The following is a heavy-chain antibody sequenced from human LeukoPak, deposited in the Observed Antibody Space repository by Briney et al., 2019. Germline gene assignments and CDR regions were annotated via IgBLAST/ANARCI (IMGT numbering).Heavy chain of an antibody. V-gene: IGHV5-10-1*01. J-gene: IGHJ3*02. CDR1: GYSFTSYW. Sequence: HGESLKISCKGSGYSFTSYWVTCVRQMPGKGLEWMGRIDPSDSYTIYSPSFQGHVTISVDKSISTAYVQWSSLRASDTAMYYYASPLFGSVSYDAFDIWGQGTMVTVSS. CDR3: ASPLFGSVSYDAFDI. CDR2: IDPSDSYT. D-gene: IGHD3-10*01.